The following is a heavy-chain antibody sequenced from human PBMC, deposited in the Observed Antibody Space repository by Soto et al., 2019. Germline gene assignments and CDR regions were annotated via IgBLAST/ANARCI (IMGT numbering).Heavy chain of an antibody. CDR3: ESTGRY. CDR1: GFTISSYA. CDR2: IWFDGSNK. V-gene: IGHV3-33*08. Sequence: GGSLRLSCAASGFTISSYAMSWVRQAPGKGLEWVAVIWFDGSNKFYADSVKGRFTISRDNSKNTVSLQMNSLRDEDSAAHYCESTGRYWGQGTLVTVSS. J-gene: IGHJ4*02.